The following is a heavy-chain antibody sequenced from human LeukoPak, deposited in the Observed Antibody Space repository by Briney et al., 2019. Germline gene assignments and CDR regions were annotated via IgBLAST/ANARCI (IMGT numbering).Heavy chain of an antibody. CDR2: ISGSGGTT. D-gene: IGHD4-11*01. Sequence: RPGGSLRLSCAASGFTFSSYVMSWVRQAPGKGLEWVSLISGSGGTTYYADSVTGRFTISRDNSKNTLYLQMDSLRAGDTAVYYCEKRQYYFDYWGQGTLVTVSS. CDR1: GFTFSSYV. V-gene: IGHV3-23*01. CDR3: EKRQYYFDY. J-gene: IGHJ4*02.